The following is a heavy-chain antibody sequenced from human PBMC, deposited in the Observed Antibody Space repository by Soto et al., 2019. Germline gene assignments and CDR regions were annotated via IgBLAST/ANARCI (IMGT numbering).Heavy chain of an antibody. CDR2: ISAFNGNT. CDR1: GFRFSDYG. J-gene: IGHJ3*01. Sequence: ASVKVSCKASGFRFSDYGFNWLRQAPGQGLEWMGWISAFNGNTETAQGLQDRVTMTTDSSTTTAHMELTNLTTDDTAIYYCARSYYLADAFDVWGQGTMVTVSS. CDR3: ARSYYLADAFDV. V-gene: IGHV1-18*01. D-gene: IGHD3-16*01.